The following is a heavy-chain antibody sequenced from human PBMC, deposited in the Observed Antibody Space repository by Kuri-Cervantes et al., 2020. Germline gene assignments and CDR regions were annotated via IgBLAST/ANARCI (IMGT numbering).Heavy chain of an antibody. D-gene: IGHD1-1*01. J-gene: IGHJ4*02. CDR2: IKSKTDGGTT. Sequence: GESLKISCAASGFTFSNAWMSWVRQAPGKGLEWVGRIKSKTDGGTTDYAAPVKGRFTISRDDSKNTLYLQMNSLRAEDTAVYYCARVRGGTYFDLWGQGTLVTVSS. CDR1: GFTFSNAW. CDR3: ARVRGGTYFDL. V-gene: IGHV3-15*01.